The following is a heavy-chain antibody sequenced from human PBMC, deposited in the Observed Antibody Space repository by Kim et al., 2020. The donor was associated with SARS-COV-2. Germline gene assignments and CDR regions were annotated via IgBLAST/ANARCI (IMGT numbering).Heavy chain of an antibody. J-gene: IGHJ4*02. CDR3: ARGDYYGSGSYNY. D-gene: IGHD3-10*01. Sequence: YEQKLQGRVTMTTDTSTSTAYMELRSLRSDDTAVYYCARGDYYGSGSYNYWGQGTLVTVSS. V-gene: IGHV1-18*01.